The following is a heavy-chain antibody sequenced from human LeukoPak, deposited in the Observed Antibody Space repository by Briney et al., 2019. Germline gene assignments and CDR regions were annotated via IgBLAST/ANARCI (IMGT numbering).Heavy chain of an antibody. CDR3: ARLRFLEWSIVNSYFDL. V-gene: IGHV4-59*08. CDR2: IYYSGST. Sequence: PSETLSLTCTVSGGSISSYYWSWIRQPPGKGLEWIGYIYYSGSTNYNPSLKSRVTISVDTSKNQFSLKLSSVTAADTAVYYCARLRFLEWSIVNSYFDLWGRGTLVTVSS. J-gene: IGHJ2*01. D-gene: IGHD3-3*01. CDR1: GGSISSYY.